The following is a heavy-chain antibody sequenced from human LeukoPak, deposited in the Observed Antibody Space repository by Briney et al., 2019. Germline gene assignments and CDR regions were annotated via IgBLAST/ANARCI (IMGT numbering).Heavy chain of an antibody. V-gene: IGHV4-34*01. D-gene: IGHD5-18*01. CDR2: INHSGST. CDR3: ARGGYSYGYGY. Sequence: SETPSLTCAVYGGSFSGYYWSWIRQPPGKGLEWIGEINHSGSTNYNPSLKSRVTISVDTSKNQFSLKLSSVTAADTAVYYCARGGYSYGYGYWGQGTLVTVSS. J-gene: IGHJ4*02. CDR1: GGSFSGYY.